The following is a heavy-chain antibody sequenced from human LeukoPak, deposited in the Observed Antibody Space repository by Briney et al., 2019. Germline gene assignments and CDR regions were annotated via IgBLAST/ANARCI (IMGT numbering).Heavy chain of an antibody. D-gene: IGHD6-19*01. J-gene: IGHJ4*02. CDR2: ISSSSSTI. V-gene: IGHV3-48*01. CDR3: AKDYTPYSSGGDY. Sequence: GGSLRLSCAASGFTFSSYSMNWVRQAPGKGLEWVSYISSSSSTIYYADSVKGRFTISRDNSKNTLYLQMNSLRAEDTAVYYCAKDYTPYSSGGDYWGQGTLVTVSS. CDR1: GFTFSSYS.